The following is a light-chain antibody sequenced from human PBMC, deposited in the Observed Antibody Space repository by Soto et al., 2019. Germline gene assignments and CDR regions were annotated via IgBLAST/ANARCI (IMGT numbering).Light chain of an antibody. J-gene: IGLJ1*01. CDR1: SSDVGGYNY. CDR3: RSYTSSSTYV. V-gene: IGLV2-14*01. Sequence: HSALTQPASVSGSPGQSITISCTGTSSDVGGYNYVSWYQQHPGKAPKLMIYDVSNRPSWVSNRFSGSKSGNTASLTISGLQAEDEADYYCRSYTSSSTYVFGTGTKLTVL. CDR2: DVS.